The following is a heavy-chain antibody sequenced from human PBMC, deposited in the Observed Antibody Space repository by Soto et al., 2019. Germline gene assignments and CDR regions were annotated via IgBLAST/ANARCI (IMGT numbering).Heavy chain of an antibody. D-gene: IGHD2-15*01. V-gene: IGHV3-15*01. CDR3: TTDCSGGSCYPGAHYYYYGMDV. Sequence: SLRLSCAASGFTFTTAWMSWVRQAPGKGLEWVGRIKSKTDGGTTDYAAPVKGRFTISRDDSKTTLYLQMNSLKTEDTAVYYCTTDCSGGSCYPGAHYYYYGMDVWGQGTTVTVSS. CDR1: GFTFTTAW. CDR2: IKSKTDGGTT. J-gene: IGHJ6*02.